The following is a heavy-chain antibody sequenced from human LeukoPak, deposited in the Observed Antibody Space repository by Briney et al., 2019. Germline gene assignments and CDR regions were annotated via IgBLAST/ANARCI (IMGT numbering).Heavy chain of an antibody. Sequence: GGSLRLSCAASGFTVSSNYMSWVRQAPGKGLEWVSVIYSGGSTYYADSVKGRFTISRDNSKNTLYLQMNSLRVEDTALFYCAKDQTRYCSTTSCSTIFDYWGQGSLVTVSS. D-gene: IGHD2-2*01. CDR2: IYSGGST. CDR3: AKDQTRYCSTTSCSTIFDY. CDR1: GFTVSSNY. J-gene: IGHJ4*02. V-gene: IGHV3-66*01.